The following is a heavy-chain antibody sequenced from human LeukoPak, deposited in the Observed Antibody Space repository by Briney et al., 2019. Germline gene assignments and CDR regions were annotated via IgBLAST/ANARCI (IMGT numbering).Heavy chain of an antibody. D-gene: IGHD4/OR15-4a*01. CDR3: ARDRSGSNRDNGRPDTFGV. V-gene: IGHV3-21*01. Sequence: PGTSLRLSCAASGFTFSFYGIHWVRQAPGKGLEWVSSISGSGGSTYYADSVKGRFTISRDNAKNSLYLQMNSLRAEDTAVYYCARDRSGSNRDNGRPDTFGVWGQGTMVTVSP. CDR1: GFTFSFYG. CDR2: ISGSGGST. J-gene: IGHJ3*01.